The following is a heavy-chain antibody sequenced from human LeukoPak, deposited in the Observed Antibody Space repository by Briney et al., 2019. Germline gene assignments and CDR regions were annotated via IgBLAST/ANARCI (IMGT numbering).Heavy chain of an antibody. Sequence: ASVKVSCKASGYTFTSYDINWVRQATGQGLEWMGWMNPNSGNTGYAQKFQGRATMTRNTSISTAYMELSSLRSEDTAVYYCARGGLGTAMVKRYYYYYYMDVWGKGTTVTISS. J-gene: IGHJ6*03. D-gene: IGHD5-18*01. CDR2: MNPNSGNT. V-gene: IGHV1-8*01. CDR3: ARGGLGTAMVKRYYYYYYMDV. CDR1: GYTFTSYD.